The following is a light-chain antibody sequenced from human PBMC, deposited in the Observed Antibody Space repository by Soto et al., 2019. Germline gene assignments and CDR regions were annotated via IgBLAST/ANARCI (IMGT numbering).Light chain of an antibody. J-gene: IGKJ1*01. Sequence: DIQMTQSPSTLSAAVGDRVTITCRASQSFSTWLAWYQQKPGKAPKLLIYDASSLESGVPSRFSGSGSGPEFTLTIGSLQPDDFATYYCQQFKSYSATFGQGTKVEIK. CDR2: DAS. CDR1: QSFSTW. CDR3: QQFKSYSAT. V-gene: IGKV1-5*01.